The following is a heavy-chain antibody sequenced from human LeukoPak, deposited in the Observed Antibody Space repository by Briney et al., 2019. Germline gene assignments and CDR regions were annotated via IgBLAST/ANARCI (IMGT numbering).Heavy chain of an antibody. J-gene: IGHJ4*02. D-gene: IGHD3-3*01. CDR3: ARDPTPVLRFLEWLLGPLFDY. CDR2: IYHSGST. Sequence: SGTLSLTCAVSGGSISSSNWWSWVRQPPGKGLEWIGEIYHSGSTNYNPSLKSRVTISVDKSKNQFSLKLSSVTAADTAVYYCARDPTPVLRFLEWLLGPLFDYWGQGTLVTVSS. V-gene: IGHV4-4*02. CDR1: GGSISSSNW.